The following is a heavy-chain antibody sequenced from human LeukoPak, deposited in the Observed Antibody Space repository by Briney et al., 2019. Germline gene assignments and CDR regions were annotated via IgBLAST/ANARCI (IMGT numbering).Heavy chain of an antibody. Sequence: GGSLRLSCAASGFTFSSYAMHWVRQAPGKGLEWVAVISYDGSNKYYADSVKGRFTISRDNSKNTLYLQMNSLRAEDTAVYYCAREAGIAATHYYFDYWGQGTLVTVSS. V-gene: IGHV3-30*04. CDR1: GFTFSSYA. CDR3: AREAGIAATHYYFDY. J-gene: IGHJ4*02. CDR2: ISYDGSNK. D-gene: IGHD6-13*01.